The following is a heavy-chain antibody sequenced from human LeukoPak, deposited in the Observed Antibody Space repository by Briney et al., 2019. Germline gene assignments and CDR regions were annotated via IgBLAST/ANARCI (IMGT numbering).Heavy chain of an antibody. Sequence: PSETLSLTCAVYGASFSGYYWSWIRQPTGKGLEWIGEINHSGSTNYNPSLKSRVTISVDTSKNQFSLKLSSVTAADTAVYYCARRLRYSSCDYWGQGTLVTVSS. CDR3: ARRLRYSSCDY. CDR1: GASFSGYY. D-gene: IGHD6-19*01. CDR2: INHSGST. J-gene: IGHJ4*02. V-gene: IGHV4-34*01.